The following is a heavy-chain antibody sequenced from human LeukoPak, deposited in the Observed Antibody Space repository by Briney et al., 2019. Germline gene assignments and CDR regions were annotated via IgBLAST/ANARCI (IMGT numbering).Heavy chain of an antibody. CDR1: GGSISTYY. J-gene: IGHJ4*02. V-gene: IGHV4-59*08. Sequence: SETLSLTCTVSGGSISTYYWSWIRQPPGKGLELIGYIYYSGSANYNPSLKSRVTISVDTSKNQFSLKLTSVTAADTAVYYCARHGYGSGNFYRYNFDYWGQGTLVTVSS. CDR2: IYYSGSA. D-gene: IGHD3-10*01. CDR3: ARHGYGSGNFYRYNFDY.